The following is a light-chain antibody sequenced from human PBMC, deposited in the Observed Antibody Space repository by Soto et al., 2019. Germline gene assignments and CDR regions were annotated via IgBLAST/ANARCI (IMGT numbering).Light chain of an antibody. CDR2: STN. Sequence: QTVVTQEASFSVSPGGTVTLACGSSSGSVSTTYDPCWYQQTPGQAPPTLIHSTNIPSSGFPGRFSGSILRNKAALNISGADEDDEYDYYCVLYMGRGISVFSGGTKLTVL. CDR3: VLYMGRGISV. CDR1: SGSVSTTYD. V-gene: IGLV8-61*01. J-gene: IGLJ2*01.